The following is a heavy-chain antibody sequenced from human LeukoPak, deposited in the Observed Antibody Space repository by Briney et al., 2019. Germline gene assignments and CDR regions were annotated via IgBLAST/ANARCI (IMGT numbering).Heavy chain of an antibody. V-gene: IGHV3-13*01. D-gene: IGHD5-18*01. CDR3: ARDSDHPLSEGYSYGNYYYYMDV. CDR2: IGTAGDT. J-gene: IGHJ6*03. CDR1: GFTFSSYD. Sequence: GGSLRLSCAASGFTFSSYDMHWVRQATGKGLEWVSAIGTAGDTYYPGSVKGRFTISRENAKNSLYLQMNSLRAGDTAVYYCARDSDHPLSEGYSYGNYYYYMDVWGKGTTVTVSS.